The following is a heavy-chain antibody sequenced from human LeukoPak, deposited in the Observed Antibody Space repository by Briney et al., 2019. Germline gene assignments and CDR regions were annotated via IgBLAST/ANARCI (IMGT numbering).Heavy chain of an antibody. V-gene: IGHV3-53*01. J-gene: IGHJ4*02. CDR2: IYSGGST. CDR1: GFTVSSNY. CDR3: ARERWDYYDSSGYYND. D-gene: IGHD3-22*01. Sequence: GGSLRLSCAASGFTVSSNYMSWVRQAPGKGLEWVSVIYSGGSTYYADSVKGRFTTSRDNSKNTLYLQMNSLRAEDTAVYYCARERWDYYDSSGYYNDWGQGTLVTVSS.